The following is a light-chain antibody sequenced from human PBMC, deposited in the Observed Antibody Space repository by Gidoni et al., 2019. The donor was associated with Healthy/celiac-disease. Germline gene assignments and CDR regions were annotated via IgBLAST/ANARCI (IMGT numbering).Light chain of an antibody. V-gene: IGLV3-19*01. Sequence: SSELTQDPAVSVALGQTGRITCQGDSLRSYYASWYPQKPGQAPVLVIYGKNNRPSGIPDRFSGSSSGNTASLTITGAQAEDEADYYCNSRDSSGNLVVFGGGTKLTVL. J-gene: IGLJ2*01. CDR2: GKN. CDR1: SLRSYY. CDR3: NSRDSSGNLVV.